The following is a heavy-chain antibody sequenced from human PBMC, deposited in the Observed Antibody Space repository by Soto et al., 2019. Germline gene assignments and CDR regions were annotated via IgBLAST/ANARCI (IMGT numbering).Heavy chain of an antibody. D-gene: IGHD3-16*02. Sequence: ASVKVSCKASGYTFTSYGISWVRQAPGQGLEWMGWISAYNGNTNYAQKLQGRVTMTTDTSTSTAYMELRSLRSDDTAVYYCARGDYIWGSYRGPGDYYYYMDVWGKGTTVTVSS. CDR3: ARGDYIWGSYRGPGDYYYYMDV. V-gene: IGHV1-18*01. CDR2: ISAYNGNT. CDR1: GYTFTSYG. J-gene: IGHJ6*03.